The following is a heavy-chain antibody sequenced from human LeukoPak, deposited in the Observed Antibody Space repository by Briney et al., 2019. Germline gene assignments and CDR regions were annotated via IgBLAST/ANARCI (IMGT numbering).Heavy chain of an antibody. CDR2: INHSGST. J-gene: IGHJ5*02. CDR1: GGSFSGYY. Sequence: SETLSLTCAVYGGSFSGYYWSWIRQPPGKGLEWIGEINHSGSTNYNPSLKSRVTISVDTSKNQFSLRLSSVTAADTAVYYCARRRHYDYVWGSYCTNWFDPWGQGTLVTVSS. D-gene: IGHD3-16*01. CDR3: ARRRHYDYVWGSYCTNWFDP. V-gene: IGHV4-34*01.